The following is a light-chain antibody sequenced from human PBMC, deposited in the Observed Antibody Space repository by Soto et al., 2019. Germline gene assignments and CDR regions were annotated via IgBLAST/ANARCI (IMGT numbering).Light chain of an antibody. CDR1: QSVSGD. Sequence: ERVLTQSPATLSVSPGERATLSCRASQSVSGDLAWYHHKPGQAPRLLIYGASTRATGIPARFSGSGSGTEFTLTISSLQPDDFATYYCQQYNSYSPTFGQGTKVDIK. CDR2: GAS. J-gene: IGKJ1*01. CDR3: QQYNSYSPT. V-gene: IGKV3-15*01.